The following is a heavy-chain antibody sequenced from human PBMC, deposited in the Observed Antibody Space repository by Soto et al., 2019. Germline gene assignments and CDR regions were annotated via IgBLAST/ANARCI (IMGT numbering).Heavy chain of an antibody. V-gene: IGHV4-59*08. CDR1: GGPIGSFY. CDR2: IHYSGNT. J-gene: IGHJ3*02. Sequence: QVQLQESGPGLVKPSETLSLTCTVSGGPIGSFYWSWIRQPPGKGLEWIGYIHYSGNTTSNPSLKSRLILSVDTSKNQLSLTLTSVTAADTAVYYCARHESLSIKGLDIWGQGTMVSVS. CDR3: ARHESLSIKGLDI.